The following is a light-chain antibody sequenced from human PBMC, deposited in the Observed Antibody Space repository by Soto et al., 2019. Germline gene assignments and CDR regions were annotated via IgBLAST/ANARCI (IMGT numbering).Light chain of an antibody. J-gene: IGKJ5*01. CDR3: QQYNDWFSIS. CDR2: DTY. V-gene: IGKV3-15*01. CDR1: QSVRNK. Sequence: EIVTYQCQDTLTLSPGERATLSCRASQSVRNKLAWYQQKPGQAPRLLIYDTYIRATGIPARFSGSGSGTEFTLTIGSLQSEDFAVYYCQQYNDWFSISFGQGTRLEIK.